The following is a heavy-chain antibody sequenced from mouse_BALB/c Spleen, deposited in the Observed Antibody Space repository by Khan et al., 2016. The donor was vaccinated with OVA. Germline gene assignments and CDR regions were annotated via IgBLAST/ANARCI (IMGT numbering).Heavy chain of an antibody. V-gene: IGHV3-2*02. J-gene: IGHJ4*01. Sequence: EVKLLESGPGLLKPSQSLSLTCTVTGYSITSDYAWNWIRQFPGNKLEWMAYIGSSGSTNYNPALQSRISITRDTSKNQFFLQLNSVTTEDTATYYCARDGSRYNYAMDYWGQGTSVTVSS. D-gene: IGHD2-3*01. CDR1: GYSITSDYA. CDR2: IGSSGST. CDR3: ARDGSRYNYAMDY.